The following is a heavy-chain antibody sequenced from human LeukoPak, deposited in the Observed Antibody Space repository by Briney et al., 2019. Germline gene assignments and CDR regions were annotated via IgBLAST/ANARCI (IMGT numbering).Heavy chain of an antibody. Sequence: SETLSLTCTVSGGSISSYYWSWIRQPPGKGLEWIGYIYYSGSANYNPSLKSRVTISVDTSKNQFSLKLSSVTAADTAVYYCARTGSTVTMLYPFDHWGQGTLVTVSS. V-gene: IGHV4-59*01. D-gene: IGHD4-17*01. CDR1: GGSISSYY. J-gene: IGHJ4*02. CDR3: ARTGSTVTMLYPFDH. CDR2: IYYSGSA.